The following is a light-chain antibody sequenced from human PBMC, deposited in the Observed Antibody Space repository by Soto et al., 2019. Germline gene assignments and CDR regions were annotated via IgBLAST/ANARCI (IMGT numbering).Light chain of an antibody. CDR1: QSLLHSDGRTY. CDR3: MQSLRHPLT. J-gene: IGKJ3*01. Sequence: ETVMTQTPLSLPATPGQPASISCKSSQSLLHSDGRTYLYWFLQKPGQSPKLLIYEVSNRFSGVPDRLSGSGSRTDFTLKISRVEAEDVGVYYCMQSLRHPLTFGPGTKVHI. V-gene: IGKV2D-29*02. CDR2: EVS.